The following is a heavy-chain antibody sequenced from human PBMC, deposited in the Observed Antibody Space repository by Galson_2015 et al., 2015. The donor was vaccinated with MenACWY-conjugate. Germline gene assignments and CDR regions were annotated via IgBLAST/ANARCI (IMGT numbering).Heavy chain of an antibody. D-gene: IGHD3-10*01. CDR2: TYYRSKWYN. Sequence: CAISGDSVSNNSAAWNWIRQSPSGGLEWLGRTYYRSKWYNDYAVSVKSRITINPDTSKNQFSLQLNSVTPEDTAVYYCARGGSAYEVSDRGWFDPWGQGTLVTVSS. CDR3: ARGGSAYEVSDRGWFDP. V-gene: IGHV6-1*01. CDR1: GDSVSNNSAA. J-gene: IGHJ5*02.